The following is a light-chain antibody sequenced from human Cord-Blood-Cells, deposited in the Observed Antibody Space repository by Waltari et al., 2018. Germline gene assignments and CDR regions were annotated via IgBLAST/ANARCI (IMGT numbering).Light chain of an antibody. CDR2: SAS. J-gene: IGKJ2*01. CDR1: QSISSY. CDR3: QQSYSTPYT. V-gene: IGKV1-39*01. Sequence: DIQMTQPPSSLSASVGDRVTITCRASQSISSYLKWYQQKPGKAPKLLIYSASSLQSGVPSRFSSSGSGADFTLTISSLQPEDFATYYCQQSYSTPYTFGQGTKLEIK.